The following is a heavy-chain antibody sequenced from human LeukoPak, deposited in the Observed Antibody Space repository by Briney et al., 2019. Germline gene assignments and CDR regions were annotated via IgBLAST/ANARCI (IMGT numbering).Heavy chain of an antibody. J-gene: IGHJ4*02. Sequence: GGSLRVSCAASGFTFSSYSMNWVRQAPGKGLEWVSSISSSSSYIYYADSVKGRFTISRDNAKNSLYLQMNSLRAEDTAVYYCARQYSSSWDFDYWGQGTLVTVSS. V-gene: IGHV3-21*01. D-gene: IGHD6-6*01. CDR2: ISSSSSYI. CDR3: ARQYSSSWDFDY. CDR1: GFTFSSYS.